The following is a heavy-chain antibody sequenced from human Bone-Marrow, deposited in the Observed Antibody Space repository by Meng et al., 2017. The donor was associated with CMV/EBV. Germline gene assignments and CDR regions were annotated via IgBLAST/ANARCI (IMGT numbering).Heavy chain of an antibody. CDR1: GYTFTSYY. V-gene: IGHV1-46*01. J-gene: IGHJ4*02. D-gene: IGHD3-22*01. CDR2: INPISGAT. CDR3: ANTYYPSSGFYGSPYDY. Sequence: ASVKVSCKASGYTFTSYYMHWVRQAPGQGLEWMGIINPISGATSYAQKFQGRVTLTGDTSTSTVYMELSSLRSDDTAVYYWANTYYPSSGFYGSPYDYWGQGTLVTVSS.